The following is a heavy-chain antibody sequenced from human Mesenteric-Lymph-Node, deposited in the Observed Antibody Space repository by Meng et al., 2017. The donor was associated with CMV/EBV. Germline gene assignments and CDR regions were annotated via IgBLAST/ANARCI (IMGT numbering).Heavy chain of an antibody. J-gene: IGHJ4*02. CDR1: GGTFSSYS. CDR2: IIPVLSLA. D-gene: IGHD3-22*01. CDR3: VYYDSSTYYPPLKY. Sequence: SVKVSCKASGGTFSSYSISWVRQAPGQGLEWMGGIIPVLSLANYAQTFQGRVSITADTSTSTTYMELSSLRREDTAVYHCVYYDSSTYYPPLKYWGQGTLVTVSS. V-gene: IGHV1-69*10.